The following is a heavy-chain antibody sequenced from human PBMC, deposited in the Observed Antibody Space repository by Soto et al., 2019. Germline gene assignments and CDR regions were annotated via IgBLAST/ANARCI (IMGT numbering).Heavy chain of an antibody. J-gene: IGHJ3*02. V-gene: IGHV3-23*01. CDR2: TSGTGGRI. Sequence: GGSLRLSCGASGLTFSSYAMSWVRQAPGKGLEWVSGTSGTGGRIYYADSVKGRFTISRDNSKDTLYLQMNSLRAEDTAAYYCAKYQLRYYDSSGYGTLDIWGQGTMVTVSS. D-gene: IGHD3-22*01. CDR3: AKYQLRYYDSSGYGTLDI. CDR1: GLTFSSYA.